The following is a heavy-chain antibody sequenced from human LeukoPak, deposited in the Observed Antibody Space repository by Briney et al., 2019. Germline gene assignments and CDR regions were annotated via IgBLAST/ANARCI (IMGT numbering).Heavy chain of an antibody. CDR1: GFTFSSYS. Sequence: GGSLRLSCAASGFTFSSYSMNWVRQAPGKGLEWVSSISSGSSYIYYADSVKGRFTISRDNAKNSLYLQMNSLRAEDTAVYYCARDLPIPTKTAAGIYYWGQGTLVTVSS. V-gene: IGHV3-21*01. D-gene: IGHD6-13*01. CDR3: ARDLPIPTKTAAGIYY. J-gene: IGHJ4*02. CDR2: ISSGSSYI.